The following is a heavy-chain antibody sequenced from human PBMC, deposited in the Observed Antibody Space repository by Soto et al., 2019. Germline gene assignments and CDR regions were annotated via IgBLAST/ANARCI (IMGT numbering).Heavy chain of an antibody. CDR1: GGPISSGDYY. V-gene: IGHV4-30-4*01. CDR2: IYYSGST. D-gene: IGHD3-3*01. Sequence: PSETLSLTCTVSGGPISSGDYYWSWIRQPPGKGLEWIGYIYYSGSTYYNPSLKSRVTISVDTSKNQFSLKLSSVTAADTAVYYCARDRNGGYGTRTLITIWGQGTLVTVS. CDR3: ARDRNGGYGTRTLITI. J-gene: IGHJ4*02.